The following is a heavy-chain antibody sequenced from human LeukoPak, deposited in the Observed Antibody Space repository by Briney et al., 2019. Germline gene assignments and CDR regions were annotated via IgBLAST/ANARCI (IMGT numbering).Heavy chain of an antibody. V-gene: IGHV4-4*07. CDR2: IYTSGST. CDR1: GGSISSYY. Sequence: SETLSLTCTVSGGSISSYYWSWIRQPAGKGLEWIGRIYTSGSTNYNPSLKSRVTMSVDTSKNQFSLKLSSVTAADTAVYYCARESYYGGSRPFDYWGQGTLVTVSS. D-gene: IGHD1-26*01. CDR3: ARESYYGGSRPFDY. J-gene: IGHJ4*02.